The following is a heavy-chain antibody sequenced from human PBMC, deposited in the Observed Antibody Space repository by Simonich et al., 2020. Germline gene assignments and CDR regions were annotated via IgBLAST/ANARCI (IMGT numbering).Heavy chain of an antibody. D-gene: IGHD6-6*01. CDR2: IYCRWST. CDR3: ARWAYSSSYFDY. Sequence: QLQLQESGPGLVKPSETLSLTCTVSGGSISSSSYYWGWIRQPPGKGLEWIGSIYCRWSTYYNPSLKSLVTISLDTSKNQFSLKLSSVTAADTAVYYCARWAYSSSYFDYWGQGTLVTVSS. V-gene: IGHV4-39*01. CDR1: GGSISSSSYY. J-gene: IGHJ4*02.